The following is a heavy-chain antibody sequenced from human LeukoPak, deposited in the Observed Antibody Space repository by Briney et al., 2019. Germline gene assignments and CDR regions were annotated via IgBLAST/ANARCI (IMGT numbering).Heavy chain of an antibody. D-gene: IGHD6-19*01. CDR1: VYTFTSYG. CDR3: ALYSSGWPDS. V-gene: IGHV1-18*01. Sequence: GASVKVSFTASVYTFTSYGISWVRQAPGQGREWMGWISAYNGNTNYAQKLQPTLTMTTATSTSTAYMELRSLRSDDTAVYYCALYSSGWPDSWGQGTLVTVSS. J-gene: IGHJ4*02. CDR2: ISAYNGNT.